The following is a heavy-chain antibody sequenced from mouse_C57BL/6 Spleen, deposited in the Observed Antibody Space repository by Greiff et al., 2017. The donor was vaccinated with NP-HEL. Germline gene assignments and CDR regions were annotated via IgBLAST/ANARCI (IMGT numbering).Heavy chain of an antibody. J-gene: IGHJ2*01. CDR3: ARRGGFYDGYSYYFDY. Sequence: EVKLVESGGGLVKPGGSLKLSCAASGFTFSDYGMHWVRQAPEKGLEWVAYISSGSGTIYYADKVKGRFTISRDNAKNTLFLQMTSLRSEDTAMYYCARRGGFYDGYSYYFDYWGQGTTLTVSS. CDR2: ISSGSGTI. D-gene: IGHD2-3*01. CDR1: GFTFSDYG. V-gene: IGHV5-17*01.